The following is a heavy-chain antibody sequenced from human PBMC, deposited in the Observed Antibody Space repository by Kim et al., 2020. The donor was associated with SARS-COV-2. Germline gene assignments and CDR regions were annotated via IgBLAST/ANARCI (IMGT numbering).Heavy chain of an antibody. CDR3: VRPSTYNTSPDY. CDR2: SRNKAKSYTT. CDR1: GLTLSDHY. Sequence: GGSLRLSCAISGLTLSDHYIDWVRLAPGKGPEWVGRSRNKAKSYTTDYAASVKGRFTISRDDSESSVYLQMSSLKTEDTAVYYCVRPSTYNTSPDYWGQEPWSPSPQ. J-gene: IGHJ4*01. D-gene: IGHD3-10*01. V-gene: IGHV3-72*01.